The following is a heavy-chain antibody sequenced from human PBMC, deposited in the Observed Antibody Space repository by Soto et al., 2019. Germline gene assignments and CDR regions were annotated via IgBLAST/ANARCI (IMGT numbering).Heavy chain of an antibody. CDR1: GISFDDNA. D-gene: IGHD7-27*01. CDR3: ARPGPGD. CDR2: ISRDGSSS. V-gene: IGHV5-10-1*01. J-gene: IGHJ4*02. Sequence: RRDSLKISCKVSGISFDDNAISWVRQMPGKGLEWMGRISRDGSSSSYSPSFQGHVSIYADRTTNTAYLQWSNLTPSDTAMYYCARPGPGDWGQGPLVTVSS.